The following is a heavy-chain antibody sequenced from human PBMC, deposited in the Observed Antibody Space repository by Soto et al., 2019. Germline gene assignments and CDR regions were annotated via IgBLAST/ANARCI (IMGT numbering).Heavy chain of an antibody. CDR2: IYYSGST. CDR1: GGSINYYY. V-gene: IGHV4-59*08. CDR3: ARHPMYQLLSWFDP. Sequence: QVQLQESGPGLVKPSETLSLTCTVSGGSINYYYWSWIRQPPGKGLEWIGYIYYSGSTTYNPSLKRRATISVDTSKNQFSLRLSSVTAADTAVYYCARHPMYQLLSWFDPWGQGTLVTVSS. D-gene: IGHD2-2*01. J-gene: IGHJ5*02.